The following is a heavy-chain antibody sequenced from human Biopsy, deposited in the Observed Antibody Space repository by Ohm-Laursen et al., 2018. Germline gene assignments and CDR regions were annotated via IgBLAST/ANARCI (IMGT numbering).Heavy chain of an antibody. CDR1: GYTYTSYG. J-gene: IGHJ5*02. V-gene: IGHV1-2*02. CDR3: TRGGYYYDSLAYYYWFDP. Sequence: VASVKVSCKASGYTYTSYGISWVRQAPGQGPEWMGWINAKTGDTNYAQKFQGRVTMTRDTSISTAYVDLSSLRSDDTAVYYCTRGGYYYDSLAYYYWFDPWGQGTLVTVSS. D-gene: IGHD3-22*01. CDR2: INAKTGDT.